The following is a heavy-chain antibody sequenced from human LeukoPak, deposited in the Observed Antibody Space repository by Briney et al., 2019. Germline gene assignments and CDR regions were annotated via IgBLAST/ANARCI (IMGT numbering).Heavy chain of an antibody. J-gene: IGHJ6*03. CDR2: ISGSGGST. V-gene: IGHV3-23*01. D-gene: IGHD6-13*01. Sequence: PGGSLRLSCAASGFTFSSYAMSWVRQAPGKGLEWVSAISGSGGSTYYADSVKGRFTISGDNSKNTLYLQMNSLRAEDTTVYYCAKIAAGTGYYYYYYYMDVWGKGTTVTVSS. CDR1: GFTFSSYA. CDR3: AKIAAGTGYYYYYYYMDV.